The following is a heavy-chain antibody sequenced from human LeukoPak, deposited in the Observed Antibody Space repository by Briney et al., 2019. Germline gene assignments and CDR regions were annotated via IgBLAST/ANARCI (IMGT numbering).Heavy chain of an antibody. V-gene: IGHV4-34*01. D-gene: IGHD2-8*01. CDR1: GGSFSGYY. Sequence: SVTLSLTCEVHGGSFSGYYWSWLRQPPGKGLEWIGEIDHSGSTNYKSSLKSRVTISGDTSKNQFSLKLSSVTAADTAVYYCARGCTNGICYLDYWGQGTLVTVSS. CDR3: ARGCTNGICYLDY. J-gene: IGHJ4*02. CDR2: IDHSGST.